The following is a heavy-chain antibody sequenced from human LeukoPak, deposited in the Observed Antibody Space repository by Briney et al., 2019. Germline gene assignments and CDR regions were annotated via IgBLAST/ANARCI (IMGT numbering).Heavy chain of an antibody. CDR2: VSYSGNT. CDR3: ARGVGSGYTDD. V-gene: IGHV4-59*01. J-gene: IGHJ4*02. Sequence: SETLSLTCIVSGDSITSYYWTWIRQPPGKGLEWIGFVSYSGNTNYNPSLKSRVTISLDTPRNQFSLKLNSVTAADTAVYYCARGVGSGYTDDWGQGTLVTVFS. CDR1: GDSITSYY. D-gene: IGHD3-22*01.